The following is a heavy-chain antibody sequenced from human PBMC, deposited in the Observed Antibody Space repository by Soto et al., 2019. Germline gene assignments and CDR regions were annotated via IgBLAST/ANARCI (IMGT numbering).Heavy chain of an antibody. V-gene: IGHV3-33*01. CDR2: IWFDGTKE. CDR1: GFTFSSYG. D-gene: IGHD3-22*01. J-gene: IGHJ4*02. CDR3: ARDTYYDGNDYYHYFDY. Sequence: QVQLVESGGGVVQPGRSLRLSCEAPGFTFSSYGMHWVRQAPGKGLEWVAVIWFDGTKEYYADSVTGRFTISRDNYKNTLYLQMNSVRAGDTAVYYCARDTYYDGNDYYHYFDYWGQGALVTVSS.